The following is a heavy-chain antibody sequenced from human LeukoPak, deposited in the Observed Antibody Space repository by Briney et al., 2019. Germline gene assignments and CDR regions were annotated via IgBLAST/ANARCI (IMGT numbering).Heavy chain of an antibody. CDR3: ARGGYCSGGTCYPMDV. CDR2: IIPIFGTA. Sequence: ASVKVSCKASGGTFSNYAISWVRQAPGQGLEWMGGIIPIFGTANYAQKFQGRVTITADESTSTAYMELSSLRSEDTAVYYCARGGYCSGGTCYPMDVWGQGTTVTVSS. J-gene: IGHJ6*02. D-gene: IGHD2-15*01. V-gene: IGHV1-69*13. CDR1: GGTFSNYA.